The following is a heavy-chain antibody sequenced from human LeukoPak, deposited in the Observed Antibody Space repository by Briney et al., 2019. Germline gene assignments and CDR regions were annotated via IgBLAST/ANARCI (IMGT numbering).Heavy chain of an antibody. D-gene: IGHD2-2*01. J-gene: IGHJ4*01. V-gene: IGHV1-18*01. Sequence: ASVKVSCKASGYRFTTYGISWVRQAPGQGLEWMAWINVYNGSTEYKADLQGRLTVATETSTTTAYMELRSLRSDDTAVYYCVFGECSSTSCYPRRDYWGHGTLVTVSS. CDR2: INVYNGST. CDR1: GYRFTTYG. CDR3: VFGECSSTSCYPRRDY.